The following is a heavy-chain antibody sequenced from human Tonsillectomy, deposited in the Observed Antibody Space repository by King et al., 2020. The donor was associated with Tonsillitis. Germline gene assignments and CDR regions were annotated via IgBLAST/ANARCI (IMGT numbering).Heavy chain of an antibody. CDR2: ISGSSYST. CDR1: GFTFSSYA. J-gene: IGHJ4*02. Sequence: VQLVESGGGLVQPGGSLRLSCAASGFTFSSYAMVWVRQAPGKGLEWVSTISGSSYSTYYPDSVKGRFTISRDNSNHTLYLQMHSLRPEDTALYYCAKLPHSSGWSSPFDYWGQGTLVTVSS. CDR3: AKLPHSSGWSSPFDY. D-gene: IGHD6-19*01. V-gene: IGHV3-23*04.